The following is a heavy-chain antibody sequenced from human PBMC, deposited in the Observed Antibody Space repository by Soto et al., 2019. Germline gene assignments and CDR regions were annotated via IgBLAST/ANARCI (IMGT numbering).Heavy chain of an antibody. CDR2: ISSSSSTI. Sequence: SGGSLRLSCAASGFTFSSYSMNWVRQAPGKGLEWVSYISSSSSTIYYADSVKGRFTISRDNAKNSLYLQMNSLRDEDTAVYYCARDNTRWVITTTYYYYGMDVWGQGTTVTVSS. J-gene: IGHJ6*02. CDR3: ARDNTRWVITTTYYYYGMDV. D-gene: IGHD3-22*01. CDR1: GFTFSSYS. V-gene: IGHV3-48*02.